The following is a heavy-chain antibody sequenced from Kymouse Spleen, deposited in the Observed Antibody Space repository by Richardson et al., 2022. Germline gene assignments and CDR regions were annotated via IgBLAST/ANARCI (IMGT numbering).Heavy chain of an antibody. Sequence: EVQLVESGGGLVQPGGSLKLSCAASGFTFSGSAMHWVRQASGKGLEWVGRIRSKANSYATAYAASVKGRFTISRDDSKNTAYLQMNSLKTEDTAVYYCTRVGATDYYYGMDVWGQGTTVTVSS. CDR2: IRSKANSYAT. CDR3: TRVGATDYYYGMDV. V-gene: IGHV3-73*02. J-gene: IGHJ6*02. CDR1: GFTFSGSA. D-gene: IGHD1-26*01.